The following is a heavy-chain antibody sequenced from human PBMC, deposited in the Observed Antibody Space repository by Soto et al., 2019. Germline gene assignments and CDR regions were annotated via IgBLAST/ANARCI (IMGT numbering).Heavy chain of an antibody. J-gene: IGHJ3*01. V-gene: IGHV3-30*18. D-gene: IGHD1-26*01. Sequence: GGSLRLSCAASGFTFSSYDIHWVRLAPGKGLEWVAVISYDGSKKYNADSVKGLFTISRENSKNTLYLQVNSLRAEDTAVYYCAKAYSGPSHVWDHGTMVTVSS. CDR3: AKAYSGPSHV. CDR1: GFTFSSYD. CDR2: ISYDGSKK.